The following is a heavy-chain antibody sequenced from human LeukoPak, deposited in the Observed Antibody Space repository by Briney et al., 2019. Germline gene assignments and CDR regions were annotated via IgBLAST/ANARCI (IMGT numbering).Heavy chain of an antibody. J-gene: IGHJ5*02. D-gene: IGHD6-6*01. Sequence: ASVKVSCKASGYTFTSYGISWVRQAPGQGLEWMGWISAYNGNTNYAQKLQGRVTMTTDTSTSTVYMELRSMRSDDTAVYYCARDSGSGLIAAPSGWFDPWGQGTLVTVSS. CDR2: ISAYNGNT. CDR3: ARDSGSGLIAAPSGWFDP. CDR1: GYTFTSYG. V-gene: IGHV1-18*01.